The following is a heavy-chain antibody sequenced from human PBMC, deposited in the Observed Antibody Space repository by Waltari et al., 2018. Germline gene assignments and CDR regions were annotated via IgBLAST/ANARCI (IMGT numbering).Heavy chain of an antibody. J-gene: IGHJ3*02. Sequence: WIRQPPGKALEWMGIIYPGDSDTRYSPSFQGQVTISADKSISTAYLQWSSLKASDTAMYYCATEVGAPTQWRAFDIWGQGTMVTVSS. CDR2: IYPGDSDT. CDR3: ATEVGAPTQWRAFDI. V-gene: IGHV5-51*01. D-gene: IGHD1-26*01.